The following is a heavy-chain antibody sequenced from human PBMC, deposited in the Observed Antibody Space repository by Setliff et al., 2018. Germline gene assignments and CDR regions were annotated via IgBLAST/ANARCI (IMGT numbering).Heavy chain of an antibody. Sequence: PGGSLRLSCAGSGFSFSYHIMNWVRQAPGKGLEWVSSISSSSDYIYYADSVKGRFTVSRDNARNSLFLQMDSLRAEDTAVYYCARVSMVVAGHFDYWGQGTPVTVSS. CDR1: GFSFSYHI. CDR3: ARVSMVVAGHFDY. J-gene: IGHJ4*02. V-gene: IGHV3-21*01. CDR2: ISSSSDYI. D-gene: IGHD6-19*01.